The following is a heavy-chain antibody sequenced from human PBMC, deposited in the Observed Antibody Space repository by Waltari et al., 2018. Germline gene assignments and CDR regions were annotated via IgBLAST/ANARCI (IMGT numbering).Heavy chain of an antibody. CDR2: IIPILGIA. CDR3: ARGSRYYDSSGYYWDYFDY. Sequence: QVQLVQSGAEVKKPGSSVKVSCKASGATFSSYATSWVRQAPGQGLEWRGRIIPILGIANYEQKFQGRVTITADKSTSTAYMELSSLRSEDTAVYYCARGSRYYDSSGYYWDYFDYWGQGTLVTVSS. CDR1: GATFSSYA. J-gene: IGHJ4*02. V-gene: IGHV1-69*04. D-gene: IGHD3-22*01.